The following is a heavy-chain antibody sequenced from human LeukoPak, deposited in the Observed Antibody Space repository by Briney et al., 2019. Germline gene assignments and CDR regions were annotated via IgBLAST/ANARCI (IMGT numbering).Heavy chain of an antibody. D-gene: IGHD1-14*01. J-gene: IGHJ5*02. CDR3: AKDEDESITGGNWFDP. CDR2: IWYDGSNE. CDR1: GFTFRNHG. V-gene: IGHV3-33*06. Sequence: GRSLRLSCAASGFTFRNHGMHWVRQPPGKGLEWVAVIWYDGSNEYYADSVKGRFTISRDNSKNTLYLQMNSLRGEDRAVYYCAKDEDESITGGNWFDPWGQGTLVTVSS.